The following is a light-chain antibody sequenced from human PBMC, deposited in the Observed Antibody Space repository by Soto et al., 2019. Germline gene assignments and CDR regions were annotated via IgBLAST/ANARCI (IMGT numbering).Light chain of an antibody. Sequence: QSALTQPASVSGSPGQSITISCTGTSSDVGAYIYVSWYQQHPGKAPKLMIYDITNRPSGVSNRFSGSKSGNTASLTISGLQAEDEADYYCVSFTPSSFYVFGTGTKLTVL. J-gene: IGLJ1*01. CDR1: SSDVGAYIY. V-gene: IGLV2-14*01. CDR2: DIT. CDR3: VSFTPSSFYV.